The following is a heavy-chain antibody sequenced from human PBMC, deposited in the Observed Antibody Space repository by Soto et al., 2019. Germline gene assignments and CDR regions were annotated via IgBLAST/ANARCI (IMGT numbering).Heavy chain of an antibody. CDR3: ARDYRGDWLPNFDY. Sequence: EVQLVESGGGLVQPGGSLRLSCAASGFTFSSYSMNWVRQAPGKGLEWVSYISSSSSTIYYADSVKGRFTISRDNAKNSLYLQMNSLRDEDTAVYYCARDYRGDWLPNFDYWGQGNLVTVSA. CDR1: GFTFSSYS. V-gene: IGHV3-48*02. D-gene: IGHD3-9*01. J-gene: IGHJ4*02. CDR2: ISSSSSTI.